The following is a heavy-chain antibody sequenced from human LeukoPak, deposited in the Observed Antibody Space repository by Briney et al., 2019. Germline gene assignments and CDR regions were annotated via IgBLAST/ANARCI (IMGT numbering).Heavy chain of an antibody. V-gene: IGHV3-30*04. Sequence: GGSLRLSCAASGFTFSSYAMHWVRQAPGKGLEWVAVISYDGSNKYYADSVKGRFTISRDNSKNTLYLQMNSLRAEDTAVYYCARGLRKSIAAAVAYWGQGTLVTVSS. CDR2: ISYDGSNK. D-gene: IGHD6-13*01. CDR3: ARGLRKSIAAAVAY. J-gene: IGHJ4*02. CDR1: GFTFSSYA.